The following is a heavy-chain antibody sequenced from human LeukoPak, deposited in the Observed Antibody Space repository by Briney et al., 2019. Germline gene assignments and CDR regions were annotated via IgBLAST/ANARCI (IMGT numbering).Heavy chain of an antibody. CDR3: AKGSGIAAANYYYMDV. D-gene: IGHD6-13*01. J-gene: IGHJ6*03. Sequence: GGSLRLSCAASGFTFSSYAMSWVRQAPGKGLEWVSAISGSGGSTYYADSVKGRFTISRDNSKNPLYLQMNSLRAEDTAVYYCAKGSGIAAANYYYMDVWGKGTTVTVSS. CDR1: GFTFSSYA. V-gene: IGHV3-23*01. CDR2: ISGSGGST.